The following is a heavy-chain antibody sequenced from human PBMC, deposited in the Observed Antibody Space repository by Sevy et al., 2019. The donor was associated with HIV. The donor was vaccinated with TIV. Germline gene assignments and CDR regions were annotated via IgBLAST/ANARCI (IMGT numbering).Heavy chain of an antibody. J-gene: IGHJ4*02. CDR1: GFTFSDYA. CDR3: ARDRSTRWINYYFVY. CDR2: ISYDGINK. Sequence: GGSLRLSCAASGFTFSDYAMHWVRHTQGKGLGWVAVISYDGINKNYADSVKGRFTLSRDNSKNTLSLQMNSPRTEDTGVYYCARDRSTRWINYYFVYWGQGTLVTVSS. V-gene: IGHV3-30-3*01. D-gene: IGHD2-2*01.